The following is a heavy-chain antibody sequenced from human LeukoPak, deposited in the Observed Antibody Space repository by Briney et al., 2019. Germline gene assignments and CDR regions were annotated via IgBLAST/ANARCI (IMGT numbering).Heavy chain of an antibody. CDR3: ARGSDDYKLGNH. D-gene: IGHD5-24*01. Sequence: SETLSLICTVSGDSFDNSYCWTWVRQPPGKRPEWIGTIYSSQYTYYHRSLRGRATISADTSSNLFSLKLISVTAADTAVYYCARGSDDYKLGNHWGHGTLVTVSS. J-gene: IGHJ5*02. V-gene: IGHV4-39*01. CDR2: IYSSQYT. CDR1: GDSFDNSYC.